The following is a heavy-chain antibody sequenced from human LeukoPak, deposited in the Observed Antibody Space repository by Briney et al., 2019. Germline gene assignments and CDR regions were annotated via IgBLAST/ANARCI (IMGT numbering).Heavy chain of an antibody. V-gene: IGHV3-74*01. J-gene: IGHJ4*02. Sequence: GGSLRLSGAASGFTFSSYWMHWVRQAPGKGLVWFSRVNSDGSSTTYADSVKGRFTISRDNAKNTLYLQMNSLRAEDTAVYYCARGSTQYSSGWYGLDYWGQGTLVTVSS. CDR3: ARGSTQYSSGWYGLDY. CDR2: VNSDGSST. D-gene: IGHD6-19*01. CDR1: GFTFSSYW.